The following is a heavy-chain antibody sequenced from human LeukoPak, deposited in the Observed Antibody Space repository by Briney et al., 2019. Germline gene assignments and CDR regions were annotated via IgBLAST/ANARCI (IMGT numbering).Heavy chain of an antibody. CDR3: ARSGRGTYYYFDL. CDR2: ISGYNGNT. V-gene: IGHV1-18*01. CDR1: SYSFTRYG. J-gene: IGHJ4*02. Sequence: ASVKVSCKASSYSFTRYGISWVRQAPEQGLEWMGWISGYNGNTNYAQKFLGRVSMTADTSTSTAYMELRSLTSDDTAVYYCARSGRGTYYYFDLWGLGTLVTVSS. D-gene: IGHD5-12*01.